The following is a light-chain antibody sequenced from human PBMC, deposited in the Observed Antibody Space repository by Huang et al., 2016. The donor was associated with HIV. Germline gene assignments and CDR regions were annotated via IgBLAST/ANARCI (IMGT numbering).Light chain of an antibody. CDR3: QQSYTGPRYT. J-gene: IGKJ2*01. CDR1: QSISRY. CDR2: AAS. Sequence: DIQMTQSPSSLSASVGDTVTITCRAGQSISRYLNWYQHKPGKAPTLLINAASTLQSGDPERFTGSGSGKDFTLTSTNAQPEESATNYCQQSYTGPRYTFGQGPKLEI. V-gene: IGKV1-39*01.